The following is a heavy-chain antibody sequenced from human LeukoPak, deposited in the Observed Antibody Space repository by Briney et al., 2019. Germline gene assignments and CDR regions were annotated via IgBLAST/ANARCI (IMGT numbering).Heavy chain of an antibody. D-gene: IGHD6-6*01. Sequence: GGSLRLSCAASGFTFSSYSMSWVRQAPGKGLEWVSAISVSGGSTKYADSGKGRFTISRDNSKNTLYLQMNSLRAEDTAIYYCAKEFRPGFDYWGQGTLVTVSS. V-gene: IGHV3-23*01. CDR1: GFTFSSYS. CDR3: AKEFRPGFDY. CDR2: ISVSGGST. J-gene: IGHJ4*02.